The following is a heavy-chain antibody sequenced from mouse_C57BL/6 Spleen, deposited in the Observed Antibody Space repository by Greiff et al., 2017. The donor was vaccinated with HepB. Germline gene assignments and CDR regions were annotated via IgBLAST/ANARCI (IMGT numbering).Heavy chain of an antibody. CDR1: GFNIKDYY. CDR2: IDPEDGET. D-gene: IGHD1-1*01. Sequence: VHVKQPGAELVKPGASVKLSCTASGFNIKDYYMHWVKQRTEQGLEWIGRIDPEDGETKYAPKFQGKATITADTSSNTAYLQLSSLTSEDTAVYYCAAVVATDWYFDVWGTGTTVTVSS. J-gene: IGHJ1*03. CDR3: AAVVATDWYFDV. V-gene: IGHV14-2*01.